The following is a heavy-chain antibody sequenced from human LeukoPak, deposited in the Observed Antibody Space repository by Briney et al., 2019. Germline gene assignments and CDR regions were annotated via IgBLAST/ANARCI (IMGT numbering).Heavy chain of an antibody. D-gene: IGHD2-21*02. CDR3: ARAEDYCGGDCYYFDY. J-gene: IGHJ4*02. CDR1: GYTFTGYY. Sequence: ASVKVSCKASGYTFTGYYMHWVRQAPGQGLEWMGWINPNGGGTNYAQKFQGRVTMTRDTSISTAYMELSRLRSDDTAVYYCARAEDYCGGDCYYFDYWGQGTLVTVSS. CDR2: INPNGGGT. V-gene: IGHV1-2*02.